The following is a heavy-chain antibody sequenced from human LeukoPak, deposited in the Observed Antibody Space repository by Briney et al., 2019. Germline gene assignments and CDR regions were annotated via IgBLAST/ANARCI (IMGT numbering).Heavy chain of an antibody. Sequence: ASVNVSCKACGYTFTSYVISGVRQAPGQGREGMGLISSYNGNTNYAQKLQGRVTLTTDTSTSTAYMELRSLRPDDTAVYYCARGRDITPVGYGNWFDPWGQGTLVTVSS. CDR2: ISSYNGNT. V-gene: IGHV1-18*01. CDR3: ARGRDITPVGYGNWFDP. CDR1: GYTFTSYV. D-gene: IGHD2-15*01. J-gene: IGHJ5*02.